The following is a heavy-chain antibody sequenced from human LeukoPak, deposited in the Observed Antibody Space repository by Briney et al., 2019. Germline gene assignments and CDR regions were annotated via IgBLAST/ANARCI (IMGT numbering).Heavy chain of an antibody. D-gene: IGHD3-10*01. Sequence: PSETLSLTCTVSGGSISRYYWSWIRRPPGKGLEWIGYIDDSGNTNYNPSLKSQVTISVDKSKNQFSLKLSFVTAADTAMYYCARSDYHNSGSHTVFDAFDVWGQGTRVTVSS. V-gene: IGHV4-59*01. J-gene: IGHJ3*01. CDR2: IDDSGNT. CDR1: GGSISRYY. CDR3: ARSDYHNSGSHTVFDAFDV.